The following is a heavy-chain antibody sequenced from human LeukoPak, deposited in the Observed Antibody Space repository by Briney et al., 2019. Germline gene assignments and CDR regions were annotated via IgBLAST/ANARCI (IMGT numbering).Heavy chain of an antibody. CDR1: GFTFSSYG. J-gene: IGHJ4*02. Sequence: PGRSLRLSCAASGFTFSSYGMHSVRQAPGKGLEWVANIKQDGSEKYYVDSVKGRFTISRDNAKNSLYLQMNSLRAEDTAVYYCARGGQYYDSSGYYFDYWGQGTLVTVSS. D-gene: IGHD3-22*01. V-gene: IGHV3-7*04. CDR2: IKQDGSEK. CDR3: ARGGQYYDSSGYYFDY.